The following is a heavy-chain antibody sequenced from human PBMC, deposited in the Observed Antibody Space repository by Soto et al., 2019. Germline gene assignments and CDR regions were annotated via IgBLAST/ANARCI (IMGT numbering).Heavy chain of an antibody. J-gene: IGHJ6*02. D-gene: IGHD3-10*01. V-gene: IGHV3-53*04. CDR1: GFTVSSNY. CDR3: ASTHYGSGSSTARYYGMDV. CDR2: IYSGGST. Sequence: EVQLVESGGGLVQPGGSLRLSCVASGFTVSSNYMSWVRQAPGKGLEWVSVIYSGGSTYYADSVKGRFTISRHNSKNTLYLQMNSLRAEDTAVYYCASTHYGSGSSTARYYGMDVWGQGTTVTVSS.